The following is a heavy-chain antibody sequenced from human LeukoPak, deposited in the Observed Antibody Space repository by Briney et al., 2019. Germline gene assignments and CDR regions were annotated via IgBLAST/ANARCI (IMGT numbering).Heavy chain of an antibody. Sequence: GRSLRLSCAASGFTFSSYGMHWVRQAPGKGLEWVAVIWYDGSNKYYADSVKGRFTISRDNSKNTLYLQMNSLRAEDTAVYYCARDSDTAMVMSYFDYRGQGTLVTVSS. J-gene: IGHJ4*02. V-gene: IGHV3-33*01. CDR1: GFTFSSYG. CDR2: IWYDGSNK. D-gene: IGHD5-18*01. CDR3: ARDSDTAMVMSYFDY.